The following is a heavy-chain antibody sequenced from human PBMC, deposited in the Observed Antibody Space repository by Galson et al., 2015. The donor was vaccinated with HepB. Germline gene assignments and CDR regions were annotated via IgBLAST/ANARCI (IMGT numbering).Heavy chain of an antibody. D-gene: IGHD2/OR15-2a*01. J-gene: IGHJ6*02. CDR2: ISGSGGRT. CDR1: GFTFSNSG. Sequence: SLRLSCAASGFTFSNSGMSWVRLAPGKGLEWVSSISGSGGRTYYADSVKGRFTISRDNSKNTLDLQMNSLRAEDTAVYYCVKDQFNVVIVPNMDVWGQGTTVTVSS. CDR3: VKDQFNVVIVPNMDV. V-gene: IGHV3-23*01.